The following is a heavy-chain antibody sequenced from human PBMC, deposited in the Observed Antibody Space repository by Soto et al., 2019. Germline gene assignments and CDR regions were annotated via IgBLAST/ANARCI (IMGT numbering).Heavy chain of an antibody. D-gene: IGHD3-3*01. CDR1: GFTFSSYG. Sequence: GGSLRLSCAASGFTFSSYGMHWVRQSPGKGLEWVAVISYDGSNKYYADSVKGRFTISRDNSKNTPYLQMNSLRAEDTAVYYCAKDGADFYYYGMDVWGQGTTVTVSS. J-gene: IGHJ6*02. V-gene: IGHV3-30*18. CDR2: ISYDGSNK. CDR3: AKDGADFYYYGMDV.